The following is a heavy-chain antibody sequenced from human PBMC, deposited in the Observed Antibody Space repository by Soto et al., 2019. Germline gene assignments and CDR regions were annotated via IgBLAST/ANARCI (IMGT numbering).Heavy chain of an antibody. Sequence: QVQLVQSGGEVKKPGASVKVSCKTSGYSFTTYGISWVLQAPGQGLEWMGWISAYNGNTNYAQKLQDRVTMTTDTSTSTAYMELRSVRSDDTAVYYCAREGPAPYSYYGMDVWGQGSTVTVSS. CDR1: GYSFTTYG. CDR3: AREGPAPYSYYGMDV. V-gene: IGHV1-18*01. CDR2: ISAYNGNT. J-gene: IGHJ6*02.